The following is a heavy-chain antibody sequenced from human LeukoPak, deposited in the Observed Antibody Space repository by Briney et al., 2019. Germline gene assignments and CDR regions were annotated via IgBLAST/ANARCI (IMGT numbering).Heavy chain of an antibody. CDR1: GGSISSYY. J-gene: IGHJ4*02. D-gene: IGHD3-10*01. V-gene: IGHV4-59*01. CDR2: IYYSGST. Sequence: PSETLSLTCTVSGGSISSYYWSWIRQPPGKGLEWIGYIYYSGSTNYNPSLKSRVTISVDTSKNQFSLKLSSVTAADTAVYYCAGSGGLSNQGAVFDYWGQGTLVTVSS. CDR3: AGSGGLSNQGAVFDY.